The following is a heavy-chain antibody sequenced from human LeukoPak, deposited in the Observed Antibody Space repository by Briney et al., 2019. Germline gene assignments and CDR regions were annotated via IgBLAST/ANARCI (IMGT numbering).Heavy chain of an antibody. D-gene: IGHD5-18*01. V-gene: IGHV1-2*02. J-gene: IGHJ5*02. Sequence: ASVKVSCKASGYTFTAYYLRWVRQAPGQGPEWMGWINSNSGGTNSAQKFQGRVTMTRDTSISTAYMELSRLRSDDTAVYYCATDSYGYHWGQGTLVTVSS. CDR3: ATDSYGYH. CDR2: INSNSGGT. CDR1: GYTFTAYY.